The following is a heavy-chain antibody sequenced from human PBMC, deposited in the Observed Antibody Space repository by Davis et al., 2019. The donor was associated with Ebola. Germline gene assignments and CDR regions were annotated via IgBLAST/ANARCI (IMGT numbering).Heavy chain of an antibody. V-gene: IGHV7-4-1*02. CDR3: ARRLSSGWYWYFDL. D-gene: IGHD6-19*01. Sequence: ASVQVSCKASAYTFTSYAMNWLRQAPGQGLEWMGWINTNTGNPTYAQGFTGRFVFSLDTSVSTAYLQISSLKAEDTAVYYCARRLSSGWYWYFDLWGRGTLVTVSS. CDR1: AYTFTSYA. CDR2: INTNTGNP. J-gene: IGHJ2*01.